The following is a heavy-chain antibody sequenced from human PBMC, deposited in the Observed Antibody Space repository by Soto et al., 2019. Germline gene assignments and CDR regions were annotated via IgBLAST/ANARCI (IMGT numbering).Heavy chain of an antibody. CDR2: IYHSGST. Sequence: PSETLSLTCAVSGGSISSGGYSCNWIRQPPGKGLEWIGYIYHSGSTYYNPSLKSRVTISVDRSKNQFSLKLSSVTAADTAVYYCARHGGSSSWYKIGIDTEAHFDYWGQGTLVTVSS. D-gene: IGHD6-13*01. CDR1: GGSISSGGYS. CDR3: ARHGGSSSWYKIGIDTEAHFDY. V-gene: IGHV4-30-2*01. J-gene: IGHJ4*02.